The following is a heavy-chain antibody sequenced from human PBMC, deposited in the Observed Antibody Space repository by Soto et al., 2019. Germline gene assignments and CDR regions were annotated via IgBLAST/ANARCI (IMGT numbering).Heavy chain of an antibody. V-gene: IGHV3-21*01. CDR1: GSTFSSYS. J-gene: IGHJ6*02. D-gene: IGHD4-17*01. CDR2: ISSRSSYI. Sequence: EVQLVESGGGLVKPGGSLRLSCAASGSTFSSYSMNWVRQAPGKGLEWVSIISSRSSYIYYADSVKGRFTISRDNAKNSLYLQMNSLRAEDTAVYYCGRWGAYSDSAMDVWGQGTTVTVSS. CDR3: GRWGAYSDSAMDV.